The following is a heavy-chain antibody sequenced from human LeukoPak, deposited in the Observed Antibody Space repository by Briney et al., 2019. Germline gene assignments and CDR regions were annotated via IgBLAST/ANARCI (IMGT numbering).Heavy chain of an antibody. J-gene: IGHJ4*02. Sequence: ASVKVSCKASGFSFSTFGMSWVRQAPGHGLEWMGWIDPYGNTNYAQKFQGRVSMTTDTSTNTAFMELSSLRSEDTAVYYCAREGDSSGWFDYWGQGTLVTVSS. CDR3: AREGDSSGWFDY. CDR2: IDPYGNT. D-gene: IGHD6-19*01. CDR1: GFSFSTFG. V-gene: IGHV1-18*01.